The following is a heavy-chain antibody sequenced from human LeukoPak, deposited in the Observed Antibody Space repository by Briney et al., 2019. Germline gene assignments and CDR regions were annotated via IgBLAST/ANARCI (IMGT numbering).Heavy chain of an antibody. Sequence: AGGSLRLSCAASGFTFSSYWMSWVRQAPGKGLEWVANIKQDGSEKYYVDSVKGRFTISRDNAKNSLYLQMNSLRVEDTAVYYCAREAYCGGDCYSDSDAFDIWGQGTMVTVSS. V-gene: IGHV3-7*01. D-gene: IGHD2-21*01. CDR2: IKQDGSEK. CDR1: GFTFSSYW. J-gene: IGHJ3*02. CDR3: AREAYCGGDCYSDSDAFDI.